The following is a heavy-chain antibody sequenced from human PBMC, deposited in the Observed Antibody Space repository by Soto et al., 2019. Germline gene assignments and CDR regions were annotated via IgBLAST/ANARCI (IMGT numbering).Heavy chain of an antibody. CDR3: ARDLVGATPDYHYGMDV. J-gene: IGHJ6*02. CDR2: ISSSGSTI. D-gene: IGHD1-26*01. V-gene: IGHV3-11*01. Sequence: GGSLRLSCAASGFTFSDYYMSWIRQAPGKGLEWVSYISSSGSTIYYADSVKGRFTISRDNAKNSLYLQMNSLRAEDTAVYYCARDLVGATPDYHYGMDVWGQGTTVTVSS. CDR1: GFTFSDYY.